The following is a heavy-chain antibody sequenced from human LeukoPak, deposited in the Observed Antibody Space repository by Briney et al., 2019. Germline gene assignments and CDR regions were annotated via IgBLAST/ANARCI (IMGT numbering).Heavy chain of an antibody. D-gene: IGHD6-13*01. CDR2: ISSSGSSI. V-gene: IGHV3-11*04. CDR3: ATKPVAAAGLYYFDY. CDR1: GFSFSDYY. J-gene: IGHJ4*02. Sequence: GGSLRLSCAASGFSFSDYYMSWNRQAPGKGLEWISYISSSGSSIYYADSVKGRFTISRDNAKNSLYLQMNSLRAEDTAVYYCATKPVAAAGLYYFDYWGQGTLVTVSS.